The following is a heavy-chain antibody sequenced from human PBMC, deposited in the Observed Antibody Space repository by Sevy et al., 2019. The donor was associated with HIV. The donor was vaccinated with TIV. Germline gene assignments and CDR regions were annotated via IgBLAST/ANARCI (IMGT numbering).Heavy chain of an antibody. D-gene: IGHD6-6*01. CDR2: IHHSGIT. V-gene: IGHV4-38-2*02. CDR3: ASDRKYPLYYFDY. Sequence: SETLSLTCTVSGYSIRNGYYWAWIRQPPGKGLEWIGSIHHSGITHYNPSLKSRVIISVDTCKNQVSLGLSSVTAADTAMYYCASDRKYPLYYFDYWGQGILVTVSS. J-gene: IGHJ4*02. CDR1: GYSIRNGYY.